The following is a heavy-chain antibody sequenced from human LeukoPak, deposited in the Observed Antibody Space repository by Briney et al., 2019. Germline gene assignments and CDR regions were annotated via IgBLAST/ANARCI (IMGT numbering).Heavy chain of an antibody. Sequence: PGGSLRLSCAASGFTVSSNYMSWVRQAPGKGLEWVSGITGNSDQTRYAGSVRGRFSISRDNSKNMVYLQMNSLRAEDTAVYYCAKDALHLWGSYSDHWGQGTPVTVSS. CDR2: ITGNSDQT. CDR3: AKDALHLWGSYSDH. CDR1: GFTVSSNY. D-gene: IGHD3-16*01. V-gene: IGHV3-23*01. J-gene: IGHJ4*02.